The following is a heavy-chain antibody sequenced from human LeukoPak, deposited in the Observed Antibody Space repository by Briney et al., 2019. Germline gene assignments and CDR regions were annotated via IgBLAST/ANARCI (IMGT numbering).Heavy chain of an antibody. J-gene: IGHJ4*02. CDR1: GFTFSSYW. CDR3: TTRSRQWSGY. D-gene: IGHD6-19*01. V-gene: IGHV3-7*03. Sequence: GGSLRLSCAASGFTFSSYWMTWVRQAPGKGLEWVGNIKQDGSEKYYVDSVKGRFTISRDNAKNSLYLQMNSLKIEDTAVYYCTTRSRQWSGYWGQGTLVTVSS. CDR2: IKQDGSEK.